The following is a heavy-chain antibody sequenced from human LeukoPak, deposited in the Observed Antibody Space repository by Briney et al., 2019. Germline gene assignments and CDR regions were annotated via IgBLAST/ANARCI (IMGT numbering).Heavy chain of an antibody. J-gene: IGHJ4*02. Sequence: GAPVKVSCKASGYIFSDYYMHWVRQAPGQGLEWMGWINPKSGGTNYAQKFQGRVTMTRDTSISTAYMELSTLRSDDMAVYYCARGTNIATDYWGQGTLVTVSS. CDR1: GYIFSDYY. V-gene: IGHV1-2*02. D-gene: IGHD6-13*01. CDR3: ARGTNIATDY. CDR2: INPKSGGT.